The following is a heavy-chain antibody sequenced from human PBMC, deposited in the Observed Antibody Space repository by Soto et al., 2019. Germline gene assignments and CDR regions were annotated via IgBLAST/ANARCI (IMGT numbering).Heavy chain of an antibody. Sequence: QVHVVESGGGVVQPGRSLRLSCTASGFTFSSNGMHWVRQAPGKGLEWVAVIWSDGSNKYYADSVKGRFTIFRDNSKSTLYLQMNGLRAEDTAVYYCARDGSNKPGFYYGMDVWGQGTTVIVSS. J-gene: IGHJ6*02. V-gene: IGHV3-33*01. CDR1: GFTFSSNG. D-gene: IGHD6-13*01. CDR3: ARDGSNKPGFYYGMDV. CDR2: IWSDGSNK.